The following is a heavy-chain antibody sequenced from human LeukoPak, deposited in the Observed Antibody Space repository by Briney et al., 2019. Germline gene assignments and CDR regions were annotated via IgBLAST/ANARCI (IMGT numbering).Heavy chain of an antibody. D-gene: IGHD3-22*01. V-gene: IGHV1-2*02. Sequence: ASGKVSCNASGYAFTGYYMHWVRQAPGQGLEWRGWINPNSGGTNYAQKLQGRVTMTTDTSTSTAYRELRSLRSDDTAVYYCAREGYYYDSSGYSYKKLDYWGQGTLVTVSS. CDR2: INPNSGGT. J-gene: IGHJ4*02. CDR3: AREGYYYDSSGYSYKKLDY. CDR1: GYAFTGYY.